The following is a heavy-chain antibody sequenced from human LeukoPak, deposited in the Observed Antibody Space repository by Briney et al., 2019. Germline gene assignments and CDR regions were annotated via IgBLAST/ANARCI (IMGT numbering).Heavy chain of an antibody. V-gene: IGHV3-7*01. D-gene: IGHD3-22*01. J-gene: IGHJ4*02. CDR3: ATSYDSSGCD. Sequence: PGGSLRLSCAASGFTFSSFWMAWVRQAPGKGLEWVANIKQDGSLQYHGDSVKGRFTISRDNAKNSLYLQMNSLRAEDTALYYCATSYDSSGCDWGQGTLVTVSS. CDR1: GFTFSSFW. CDR2: IKQDGSLQ.